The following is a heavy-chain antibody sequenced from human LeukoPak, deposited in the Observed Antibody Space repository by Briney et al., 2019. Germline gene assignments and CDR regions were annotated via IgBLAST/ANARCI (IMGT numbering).Heavy chain of an antibody. J-gene: IGHJ4*02. V-gene: IGHV3-21*01. CDR3: ARVYCSGGSCYSGLIDY. D-gene: IGHD2-15*01. CDR1: GFTFSSYS. CDR2: ISSSSSYI. Sequence: GGSLRLSCAASGFTFSSYSMNWVRQAPGKGLEWVSSISSSSSYIYYADSVKGRFTISRDNAKNSLYLQMNSLRAEDTAVYYCARVYCSGGSCYSGLIDYWGQGTLVTVSS.